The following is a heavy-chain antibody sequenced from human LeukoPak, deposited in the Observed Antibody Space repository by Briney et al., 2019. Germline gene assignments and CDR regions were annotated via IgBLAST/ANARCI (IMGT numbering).Heavy chain of an antibody. Sequence: GGSLRLSCAASGFTFSSYWMHWVRQAPGKGLVWVSRINTDGSSTSYADSVKGRFTISRDNAKNTLYLQMNSLRAEDTAVYYCARRGVVVPGFDYWGQGTLVTVSS. CDR3: ARRGVVVPGFDY. V-gene: IGHV3-74*01. CDR2: INTDGSST. CDR1: GFTFSSYW. J-gene: IGHJ4*02. D-gene: IGHD2-2*01.